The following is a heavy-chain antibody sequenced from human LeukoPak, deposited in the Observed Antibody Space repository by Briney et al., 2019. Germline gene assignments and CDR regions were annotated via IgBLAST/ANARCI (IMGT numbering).Heavy chain of an antibody. Sequence: GGSLRLSCAPSGFTVDNYMNWVRQAPGKGLEWISVIYSGDTTDYADSMKGRFTISRDTSKNTLYLQMNSLRADDTAVYYCARAAWYSSSWQEGYYFDYWGQGTLVTVSS. CDR1: GFTVDNY. CDR2: IYSGDTT. V-gene: IGHV3-53*01. D-gene: IGHD6-13*01. J-gene: IGHJ4*02. CDR3: ARAAWYSSSWQEGYYFDY.